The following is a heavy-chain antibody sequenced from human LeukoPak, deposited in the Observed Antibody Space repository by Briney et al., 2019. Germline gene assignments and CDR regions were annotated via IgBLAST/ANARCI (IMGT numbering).Heavy chain of an antibody. D-gene: IGHD6-19*01. CDR1: GFAFRTYG. CDR2: TAHDESSK. Sequence: PGGSLRLSCAASGFAFRTYGMHWVRQAPGKGLEWAAVTAHDESSKYYADSVKGRFTISRDNSKSTLYLQMNNLRTEDTATYYCATDGSGYFDSWGQGTLVSVSS. V-gene: IGHV3-30*03. CDR3: ATDGSGYFDS. J-gene: IGHJ4*02.